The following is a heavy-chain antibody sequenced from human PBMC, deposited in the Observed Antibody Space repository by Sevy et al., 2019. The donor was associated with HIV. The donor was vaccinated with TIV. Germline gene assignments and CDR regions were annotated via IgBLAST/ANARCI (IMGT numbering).Heavy chain of an antibody. CDR2: MNEDGNVT. CDR3: VKDFGGPIDD. V-gene: IGHV3-74*01. D-gene: IGHD3-10*01. J-gene: IGHJ4*02. Sequence: GESLKISCACSGCSITSYWMHWVRQAPGKGLVWVSRMNEDGNVTNHAASVRGRVTISRDNAKTTLYLQMTSLRVEDTAVYYCVKDFGGPIDDWGQGTLVTVSS. CDR1: GCSITSYW.